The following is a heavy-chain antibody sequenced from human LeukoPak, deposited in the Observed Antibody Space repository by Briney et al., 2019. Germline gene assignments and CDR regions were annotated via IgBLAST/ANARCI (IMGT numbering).Heavy chain of an antibody. CDR1: GFNFNVFD. CDR3: AKHFCTGLDCSLFDS. D-gene: IGHD3/OR15-3a*01. J-gene: IGHJ4*02. CDR2: IRSAVETT. Sequence: PGGSLRLSCAASGFNFNVFDMTWVRQAPGKGLEWISGIRSAVETTHYADSVKGRFIISRDDSKNALSLQLNSLRPEDTALYYCAKHFCTGLDCSLFDSWGQGTLVTVSS. V-gene: IGHV3-23*01.